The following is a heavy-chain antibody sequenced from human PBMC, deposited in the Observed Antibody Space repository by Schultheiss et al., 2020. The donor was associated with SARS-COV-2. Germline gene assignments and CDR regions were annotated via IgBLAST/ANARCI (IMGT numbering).Heavy chain of an antibody. D-gene: IGHD6-13*01. CDR2: IHPKNGGT. CDR1: GYTFSDYY. V-gene: IGHV1-2*04. J-gene: IGHJ4*02. Sequence: ASVKVSCKASGYTFSDYYMHWVRQAPGQGLEWMGYIHPKNGGTYYAQKFQGWVTMTRDTSISTAYMELSRLHSDDTAVYYCARGPIGAAGNWDFDYWGQGTLVTVSS. CDR3: ARGPIGAAGNWDFDY.